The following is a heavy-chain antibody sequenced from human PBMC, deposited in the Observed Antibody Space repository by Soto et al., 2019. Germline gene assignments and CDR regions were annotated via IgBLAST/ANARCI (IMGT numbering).Heavy chain of an antibody. CDR2: IYHSGST. J-gene: IGHJ6*02. V-gene: IGHV4-30-2*01. Sequence: SETLSLTCAVSGGSISSGGYSWSWIRQPPGKGLEWIGYIYHSGSTYYNPSLKSRVTISVDRSKNQFSLKLSSVTAADTAVYYCASWGYNWNDADGMDVWGQGTTVTVSS. D-gene: IGHD1-1*01. CDR3: ASWGYNWNDADGMDV. CDR1: GGSISSGGYS.